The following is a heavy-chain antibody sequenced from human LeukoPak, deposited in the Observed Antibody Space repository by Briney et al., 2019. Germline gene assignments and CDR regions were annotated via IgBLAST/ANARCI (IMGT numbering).Heavy chain of an antibody. D-gene: IGHD6-13*01. Sequence: GGSLRLSCAASGFTVSSNYMSWVRQAPGKGLEWVSVIYSGGSTYYADSVKGRFTISRDNAKNSLYLQMNSLRAEDTAVYYCARDDKQQLVHDYWGQGTLVTVSS. CDR3: ARDDKQQLVHDY. CDR1: GFTVSSNY. J-gene: IGHJ4*02. CDR2: IYSGGST. V-gene: IGHV3-53*01.